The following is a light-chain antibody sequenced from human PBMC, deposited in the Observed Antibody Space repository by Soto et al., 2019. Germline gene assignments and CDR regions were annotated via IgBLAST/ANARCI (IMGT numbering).Light chain of an antibody. V-gene: IGKV1-5*03. CDR2: KAS. J-gene: IGKJ5*01. CDR3: QQYNSYPIT. CDR1: QTINNW. Sequence: DIQMTQSPSTLSAFVGDRVTITCRASQTINNWLAWYQQKPGKAPKLLIYKASSLESGVPSRFSGSGSGTEFTLTISSLQPDDFATYYCQQYNSYPITFGQGTRLEIK.